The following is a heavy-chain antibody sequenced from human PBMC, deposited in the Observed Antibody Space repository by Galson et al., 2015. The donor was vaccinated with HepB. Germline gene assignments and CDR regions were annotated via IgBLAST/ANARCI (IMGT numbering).Heavy chain of an antibody. J-gene: IGHJ1*01. CDR2: ISTSGGST. CDR1: GFTFSTYV. D-gene: IGHD3-16*01. V-gene: IGHV3-23*01. Sequence: SLRLSCAASGFTFSTYVMSWVRQAPGKGLEWVAAISTSGGSTYYADSVKGRFTISRDNSRNTLYLQMNSLRAEDTAIYYCAKMAVFGIVEYFQHWGQGTLVTVFS. CDR3: AKMAVFGIVEYFQH.